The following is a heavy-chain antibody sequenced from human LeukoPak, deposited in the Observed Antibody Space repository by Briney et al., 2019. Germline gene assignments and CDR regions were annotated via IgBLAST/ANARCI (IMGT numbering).Heavy chain of an antibody. V-gene: IGHV1-46*01. Sequence: ASVNVSCKASGYTFTSYYMHWVRQAPGQGLEWMGIINPSGGSASYAQKFQGRVTTTRDTSTSTVYMELSSLRSEDTAVYYCARGDRRSYCSGSSCYSAGFDYWGQGTLVTVSS. J-gene: IGHJ4*02. CDR3: ARGDRRSYCSGSSCYSAGFDY. D-gene: IGHD2-15*01. CDR1: GYTFTSYY. CDR2: INPSGGSA.